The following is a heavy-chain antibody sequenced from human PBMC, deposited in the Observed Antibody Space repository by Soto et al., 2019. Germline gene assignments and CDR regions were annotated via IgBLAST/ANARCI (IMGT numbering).Heavy chain of an antibody. CDR3: ASYVLRYFDWFPHDAFDI. CDR2: IIPILGIA. V-gene: IGHV1-69*02. D-gene: IGHD3-9*01. J-gene: IGHJ3*02. Sequence: SVKVSCKASGGTFSSYTISWVRQAPGQGLEWMGRIIPILGIANYAQKFQGRVTITADKSTSTAYMELSSLRSEDTAVYYCASYVLRYFDWFPHDAFDIWGQGTMVTVSS. CDR1: GGTFSSYT.